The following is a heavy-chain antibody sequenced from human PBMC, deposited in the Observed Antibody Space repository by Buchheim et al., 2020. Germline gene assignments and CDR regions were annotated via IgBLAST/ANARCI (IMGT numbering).Heavy chain of an antibody. J-gene: IGHJ4*02. CDR3: ARDSSGYFGDY. Sequence: EVQLLESGGVLVQPGGSLRLSCAVSGFTFTTYGMRWVRQAPGKGLGWVSAIGGSGGDTFYADSVKGRFTISRDNAKNSLYLQMNSLRAEDTAVYYCARDSSGYFGDYWGQGTL. CDR1: GFTFTTYG. D-gene: IGHD3-22*01. CDR2: IGGSGGDT. V-gene: IGHV3-23*01.